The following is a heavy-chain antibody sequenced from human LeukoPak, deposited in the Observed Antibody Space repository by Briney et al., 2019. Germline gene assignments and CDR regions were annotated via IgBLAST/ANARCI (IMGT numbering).Heavy chain of an antibody. D-gene: IGHD4-17*01. CDR2: INPSGGST. CDR3: ARIRSNWFDP. V-gene: IGHV1-46*01. J-gene: IGHJ5*02. Sequence: GASVKVSCKASGYTFTGYYIHWVRQAPGQGLEWMGIINPSGGSTSYAQKFQGRVTMTRDMSASTVYMELSSLRSEDTAVYYCARIRSNWFDPWGQGTLVTVSS. CDR1: GYTFTGYY.